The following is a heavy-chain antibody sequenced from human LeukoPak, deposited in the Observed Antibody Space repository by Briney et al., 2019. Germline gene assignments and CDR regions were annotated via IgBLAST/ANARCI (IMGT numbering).Heavy chain of an antibody. V-gene: IGHV4-59*08. Sequence: PSETLSPTCTVSGASISDYYWSWIRQPPGKGLEWIGFGHYTGSSNYNPSLKSRVTTSVDTSKRQFSLKLISVTAADTAVYYCARHDNRGYYSLHYWGQGALVTVSS. D-gene: IGHD3-22*01. CDR1: GASISDYY. CDR2: GHYTGSS. J-gene: IGHJ4*02. CDR3: ARHDNRGYYSLHY.